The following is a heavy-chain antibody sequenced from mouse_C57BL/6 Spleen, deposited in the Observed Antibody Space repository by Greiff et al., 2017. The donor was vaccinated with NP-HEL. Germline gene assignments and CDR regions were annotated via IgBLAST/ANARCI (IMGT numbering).Heavy chain of an antibody. CDR1: GYTFTSYW. J-gene: IGHJ2*01. V-gene: IGHV1-69*01. CDR3: ARERTGIDY. D-gene: IGHD4-1*01. CDR2: IDPSDSYT. Sequence: QVQLQQSGAELVKPGASVKLSCKASGYTFTSYWMHWVKQRPGQGLEWIGEIDPSDSYTNYNQKFKGKSTLTVDKSSSTAYMQLSSLTSEDSAVYYCARERTGIDYWGQGTTLTVSS.